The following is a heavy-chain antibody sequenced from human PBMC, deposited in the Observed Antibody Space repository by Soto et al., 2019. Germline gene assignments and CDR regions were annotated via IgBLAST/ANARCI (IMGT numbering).Heavy chain of an antibody. V-gene: IGHV4-4*02. CDR3: ARDFGSGSYYYFDY. CDR2: IYHSGST. Sequence: SETLSLTCAVSGGSISSSNWWSWVRQPPGKGLEWIGEIYHSGSTNYNPSLKSRVTISVDKSKNQFSLKLSSVTAADTAVYYCARDFGSGSYYYFDYWGQGTLVTVSS. CDR1: GGSISSSNW. D-gene: IGHD3-10*01. J-gene: IGHJ4*02.